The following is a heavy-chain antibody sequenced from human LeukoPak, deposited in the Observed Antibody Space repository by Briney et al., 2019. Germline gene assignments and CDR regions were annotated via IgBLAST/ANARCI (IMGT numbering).Heavy chain of an antibody. CDR2: LLYDGNTK. CDR1: GFSLSNYG. Sequence: GGSLRLPCAASGFSLSNYGMHWVRQAPGKGLEWVAALLYDGNTKHYADSVKGRFTIPRDISKNTFYLQMNSLTAEDTAVYYCARDHRPEIQYYYMDVWGKGTTVAVSS. CDR3: ARDHRPEIQYYYMDV. J-gene: IGHJ6*03. D-gene: IGHD1-14*01. V-gene: IGHV3-33*01.